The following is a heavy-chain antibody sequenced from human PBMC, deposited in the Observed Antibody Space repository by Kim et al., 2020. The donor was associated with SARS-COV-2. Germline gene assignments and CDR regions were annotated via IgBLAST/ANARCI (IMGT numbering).Heavy chain of an antibody. CDR2: IFYSGST. Sequence: SETLSLTCTVSGGSISSYYWSWIRQPPGKGLEWIGYIFYSGSTNYSPSLKSRVTISVDTSKNQFSLKLISVTAADTAVYYCARVRRHDDGSGYYAFDIWGQGTMVTVSS. CDR1: GGSISSYY. J-gene: IGHJ3*02. D-gene: IGHD3-22*01. CDR3: ARVRRHDDGSGYYAFDI. V-gene: IGHV4-59*01.